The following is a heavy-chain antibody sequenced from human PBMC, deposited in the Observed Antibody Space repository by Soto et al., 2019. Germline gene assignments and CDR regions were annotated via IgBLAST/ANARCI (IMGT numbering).Heavy chain of an antibody. CDR1: GFTFSDYY. CDR3: ARDRIAAAGMTNWFDP. V-gene: IGHV3-11*01. Sequence: GGSLRLSCAASGFTFSDYYMSWIRQAPGKGLEWVSYISSSGSTIYYAGSVKGRFTVSRDNAKNSLYLQMNSLRAEDTAVYYCARDRIAAAGMTNWFDPWGQGTLVTVSS. D-gene: IGHD6-13*01. J-gene: IGHJ5*02. CDR2: ISSSGSTI.